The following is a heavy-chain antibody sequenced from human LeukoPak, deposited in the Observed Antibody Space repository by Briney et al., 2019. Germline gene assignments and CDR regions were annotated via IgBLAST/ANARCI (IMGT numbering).Heavy chain of an antibody. J-gene: IGHJ3*02. D-gene: IGHD1-26*01. Sequence: ASVKVSCKASGYTFISYDINWVRQATGQGLEWMGWMNPNSSNTGYAQKFQGRVTMTRNTSISTASMELSSLRSEDTAVYYCARSIVGAGDAFDIWGQGTMVTVSS. CDR2: MNPNSSNT. V-gene: IGHV1-8*01. CDR3: ARSIVGAGDAFDI. CDR1: GYTFISYD.